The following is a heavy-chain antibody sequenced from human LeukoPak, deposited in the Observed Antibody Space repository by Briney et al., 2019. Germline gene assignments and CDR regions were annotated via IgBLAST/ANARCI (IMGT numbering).Heavy chain of an antibody. CDR2: ISYDGSVK. J-gene: IGHJ5*01. V-gene: IGHV3-30*18. CDR1: GFTFSSYG. Sequence: PGGSLRLSCAASGFTFSSYGIHWVRQAPGKGLEWVAVISYDGSVKYYANSVKGRFTIFRDDSKNTLYLQMNSLRTEDTATYYCAKKREVGSAPGSFDSWGQGTLVTVSS. CDR3: AKKREVGSAPGSFDS. D-gene: IGHD1-26*01.